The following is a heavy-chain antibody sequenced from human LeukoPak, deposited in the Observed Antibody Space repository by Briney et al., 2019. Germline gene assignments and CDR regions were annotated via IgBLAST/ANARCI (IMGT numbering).Heavy chain of an antibody. CDR2: VWYDGNNK. CDR1: GFTFRSYG. J-gene: IGHJ4*02. Sequence: GGSLRLSCAASGFTFRSYGMHWVRQAPGKGLEWVAIVWYDGNNKYYADSVKGRFTVSRDNSKDTVSLQLNSLRAEDTAVYYCARDVTSFYSSWGQGTLVTVSS. D-gene: IGHD6-13*01. CDR3: ARDVTSFYSS. V-gene: IGHV3-33*01.